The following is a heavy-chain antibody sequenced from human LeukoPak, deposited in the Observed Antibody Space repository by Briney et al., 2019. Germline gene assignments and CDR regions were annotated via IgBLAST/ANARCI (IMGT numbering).Heavy chain of an antibody. D-gene: IGHD3-22*01. J-gene: IGHJ4*02. CDR3: ARDVSTVGYYDSSGYYSGVY. CDR1: GFTFSSYS. CDR2: IITLSATYL. Sequence: GGSLRLSCVASGFTFSSYSMNWVRQAPGRGLEWVSSIITLSATYLYYADSVKGRFTISRDNAKNSLYLQMDSLRAEDTAVYYCARDVSTVGYYDSSGYYSGVYWGQGTLVTVSS. V-gene: IGHV3-21*01.